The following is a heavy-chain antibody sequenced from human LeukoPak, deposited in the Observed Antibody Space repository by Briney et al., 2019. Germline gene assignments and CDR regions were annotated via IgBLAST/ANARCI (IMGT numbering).Heavy chain of an antibody. CDR3: ARAMSSSWYSLPYYFDY. CDR1: GFTFSSYW. V-gene: IGHV3-7*01. CDR2: IKQDGSEK. J-gene: IGHJ4*02. D-gene: IGHD6-13*01. Sequence: RGSLRLSCAAPGFTFSSYWMSWVRQAPGKGLEWVANIKQDGSEKYYVDSVKGRFTISRDNAKNSLYLQMTSPRAEDTAVYYCARAMSSSWYSLPYYFDYWGQGTLVTVCS.